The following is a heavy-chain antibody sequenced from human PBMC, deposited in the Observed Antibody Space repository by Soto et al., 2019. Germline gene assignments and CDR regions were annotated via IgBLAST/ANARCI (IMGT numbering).Heavy chain of an antibody. V-gene: IGHV4-59*01. CDR1: GGSISSYY. CDR3: ARAYDLWSGFDY. CDR2: IYYSGST. D-gene: IGHD3-3*01. Sequence: SETLSLTCTVSGGSISSYYWSWIRQPPGKGLEWIGYIYYSGSTNYNSSLKSRVTISVDTSKNQSSLKLSSVTAADTAVYYCARAYDLWSGFDYWGQGTLVTVSS. J-gene: IGHJ4*02.